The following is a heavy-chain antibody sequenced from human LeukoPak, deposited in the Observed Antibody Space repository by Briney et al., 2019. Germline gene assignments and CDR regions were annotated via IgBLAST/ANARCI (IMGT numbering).Heavy chain of an antibody. V-gene: IGHV1-8*01. J-gene: IGHJ5*02. Sequence: ASVKVSCKASGYTFTSYDINWVRQATGQGLEWMGWMNPNSGNTGYAQKFQGRVTMTRNTSISTAYMELSNLRSEDTAVYYCARRRAFGGVIAFNWFDPWGQGTLVTVSS. CDR3: ARRRAFGGVIAFNWFDP. CDR1: GYTFTSYD. D-gene: IGHD3-16*02. CDR2: MNPNSGNT.